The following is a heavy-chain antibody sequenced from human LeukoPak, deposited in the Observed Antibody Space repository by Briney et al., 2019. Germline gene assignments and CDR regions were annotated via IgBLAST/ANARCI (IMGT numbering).Heavy chain of an antibody. CDR1: AFTFGDYA. D-gene: IGHD3-3*02. V-gene: IGHV3-49*03. J-gene: IGHJ4*02. CDR3: TRSPFDNISTFDD. CDR2: IRSKAYGGAT. Sequence: PGGSLRLSCTASAFTFGDYAMTWFRQAPGKGLEWVGFIRSKAYGGATEYAASVKGRFTISRDDSKSIAYLQMNSLKTEDTALYYCTRSPFDNISTFDDWGQGTLVTVSS.